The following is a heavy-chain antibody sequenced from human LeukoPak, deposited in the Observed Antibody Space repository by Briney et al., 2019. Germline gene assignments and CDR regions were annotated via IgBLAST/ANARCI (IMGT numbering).Heavy chain of an antibody. CDR1: GGSISGYY. V-gene: IGHV4-59*01. Sequence: SETLSLTCSVSGGSISGYYWSWIRQLPGERLEWIGFVYHNGRTTYSPSLESRVTISVDTSRNQVSLNLRFVTAADTALYFCARRRAESSGPSFYYFYMDVWGKGTTVSVSS. J-gene: IGHJ6*03. D-gene: IGHD2-8*02. CDR2: VYHNGRT. CDR3: ARRRAESSGPSFYYFYMDV.